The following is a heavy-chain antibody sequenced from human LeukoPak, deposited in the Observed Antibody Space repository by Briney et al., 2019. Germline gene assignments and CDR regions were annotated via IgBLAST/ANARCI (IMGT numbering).Heavy chain of an antibody. Sequence: ASVKVFCKASGYTFTGYYMHWVRQAPGQGLGWMGWINPNSGGTNYAQKFQGRVTITRDTSISTAYMELSRLRSDDTAVYYCARSNWNDEYDYWGQGTLVTVSS. CDR1: GYTFTGYY. D-gene: IGHD1-1*01. CDR3: ARSNWNDEYDY. J-gene: IGHJ4*02. CDR2: INPNSGGT. V-gene: IGHV1-2*02.